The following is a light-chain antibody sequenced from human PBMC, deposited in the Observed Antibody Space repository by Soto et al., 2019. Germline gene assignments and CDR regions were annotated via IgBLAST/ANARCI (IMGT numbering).Light chain of an antibody. J-gene: IGKJ3*01. CDR2: AAS. CDR1: QSIRSH. CDR3: QHSIYSPFT. V-gene: IGKV1-39*01. Sequence: DIQMTQSPSSLSASVGDRVSITCRASQSIRSHLNWYQHKPGKAPKVLIYAASSWQGGVPSRFSGSGSGTDYNLNIKNLQPEDFATYYCQHSIYSPFTFGPGTKVDVK.